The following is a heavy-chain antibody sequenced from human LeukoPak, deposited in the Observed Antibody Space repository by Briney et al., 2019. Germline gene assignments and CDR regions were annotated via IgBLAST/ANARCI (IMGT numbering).Heavy chain of an antibody. CDR2: IYSGGST. V-gene: IGHV3-53*01. CDR1: GFTVSSNY. Sequence: GGSLRLSCAASGFTVSSNYMSWVRQAPGKRLEWVSVIYSGGSTYYADSVKGRFTISRDNSKNTLYLQMNSLRAEDTAVYYCASHGSGSTLYYYYMDVWGKGTTVTVSS. D-gene: IGHD3-10*01. J-gene: IGHJ6*03. CDR3: ASHGSGSTLYYYYMDV.